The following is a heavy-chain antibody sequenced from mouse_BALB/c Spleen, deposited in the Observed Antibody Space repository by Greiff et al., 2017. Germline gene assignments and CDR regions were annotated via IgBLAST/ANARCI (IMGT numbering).Heavy chain of an antibody. J-gene: IGHJ3*01. D-gene: IGHD1-1*01. Sequence: EVKLMESGAELVKPGASVKLSCTASGFNIKDTYMHWVKQRPEQGLEWIGRIDPANGNTKYDPKFQGKATITADTSSNTAYLQLSSLTSEDTAVYYCAYYGSSPAWCAYWGQGTRVTVAA. CDR2: IDPANGNT. CDR3: AYYGSSPAWCAY. V-gene: IGHV14-3*02. CDR1: GFNIKDTY.